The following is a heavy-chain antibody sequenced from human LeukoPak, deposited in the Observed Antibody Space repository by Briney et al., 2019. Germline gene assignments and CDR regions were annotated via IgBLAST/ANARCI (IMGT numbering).Heavy chain of an antibody. J-gene: IGHJ3*02. CDR3: AREGCCSSTSCYTVSAFDI. Sequence: GGSLRLSCAASGFTFSSYWMSWVRQAPGKGLEWVANIKQDGSEKYYVDSVKGRFTISRDNAKNSLYLQMNSLRAEDTAVYYCAREGCCSSTSCYTVSAFDIWGQGTMVTVSS. V-gene: IGHV3-7*01. D-gene: IGHD2-2*02. CDR2: IKQDGSEK. CDR1: GFTFSSYW.